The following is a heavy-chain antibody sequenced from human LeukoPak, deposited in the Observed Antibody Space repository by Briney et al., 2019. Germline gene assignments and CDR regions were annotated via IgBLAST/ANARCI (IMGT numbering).Heavy chain of an antibody. CDR3: ARHQWGYCSGGTCYLDWFDP. CDR2: MYYSGST. J-gene: IGHJ5*02. D-gene: IGHD2-15*01. Sequence: SETLSLTCTVSGGSISSYYWGWIRQPPGKGLEWIGSMYYSGSTYYNPSLKSRVTIFEDTAKNQFSLKLSSVTAADTAVYYCARHQWGYCSGGTCYLDWFDPWGQGTLVTVSS. CDR1: GGSISSYY. V-gene: IGHV4-39*01.